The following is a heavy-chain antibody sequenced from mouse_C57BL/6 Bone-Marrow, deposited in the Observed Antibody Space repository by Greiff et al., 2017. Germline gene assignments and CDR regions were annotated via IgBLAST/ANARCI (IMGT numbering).Heavy chain of an antibody. V-gene: IGHV1-64*01. CDR2: IHPNSGST. Sequence: QVKLQQPGAELVKPGASVKLSCKASGYTFTSYWMHWVKQRPGQGLEWIGMIHPNSGSTNYNEKFKSKVKLTVDKSTSTAYMQLSSLTSEDTAVYYCASYYGSPWFAYWGQGTLVTVSA. CDR3: ASYYGSPWFAY. D-gene: IGHD2-10*01. CDR1: GYTFTSYW. J-gene: IGHJ3*01.